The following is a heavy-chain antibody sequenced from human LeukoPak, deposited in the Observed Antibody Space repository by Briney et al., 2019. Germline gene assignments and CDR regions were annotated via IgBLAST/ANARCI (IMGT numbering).Heavy chain of an antibody. CDR3: ARKPRLRGHDILTGPSDY. CDR1: GGSISSGGYY. D-gene: IGHD3-9*01. CDR2: IYHSGST. Sequence: SETLSLTCTVSGGSISSGGYYWSWIRQPPGKGLEWIGYIYHSGSTYYNPSLKSRVTISVDRSKNQFSLKLSSVTAADTAVYYCARKPRLRGHDILTGPSDYWGQGTLVTVSS. V-gene: IGHV4-30-2*01. J-gene: IGHJ4*02.